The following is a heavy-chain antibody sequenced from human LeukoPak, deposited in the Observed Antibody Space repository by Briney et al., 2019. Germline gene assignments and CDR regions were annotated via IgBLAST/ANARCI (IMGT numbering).Heavy chain of an antibody. CDR1: GFSFSSYW. V-gene: IGHV3-7*01. D-gene: IGHD6-6*01. J-gene: IGHJ6*03. CDR3: ARGVASSSSLSYYYYYYMDV. CDR2: IKQDGSEK. Sequence: GGSLRLSCAASGFSFSSYWMSWVRQAPGKGLEWVANIKQDGSEKYYVDSVKGRFTTSRDNAKNSLYLQMNSLRVEDTAVYYCARGVASSSSLSYYYYYYMDVWGKGTTVTVSS.